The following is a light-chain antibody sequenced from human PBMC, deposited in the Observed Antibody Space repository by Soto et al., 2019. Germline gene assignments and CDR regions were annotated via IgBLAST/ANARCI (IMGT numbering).Light chain of an antibody. CDR1: SSDVGGYNY. Sequence: QSALTQPPSASGSLGQSVTISCTGTSSDVGGYNYVSWHQQHPGKAPKLMIYEVTKRPSGVPDRFSGSKSGTTASLPVSGLHPEDEADYYCSSFAGGGNPVLFGGGTKLTVL. CDR3: SSFAGGGNPVL. V-gene: IGLV2-8*01. J-gene: IGLJ2*01. CDR2: EVT.